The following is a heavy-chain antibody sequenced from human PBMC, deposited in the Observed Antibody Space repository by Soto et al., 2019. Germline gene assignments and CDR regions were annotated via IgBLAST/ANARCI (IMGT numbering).Heavy chain of an antibody. CDR3: VRDRGYFGEAFQH. Sequence: VQLVESGGDVVQPGRSLRLSCAVSGFIFHNYGFHWVRQAPGKGLEWVALMFYDGVSAFYTDSVRGRFIVSRDTTTRTLILQMTNLTAEDTAVYYCVRDRGYFGEAFQHWGQGTLVTVSS. CDR1: GFIFHNYG. CDR2: MFYDGVSA. D-gene: IGHD3-10*01. J-gene: IGHJ1*01. V-gene: IGHV3-33*01.